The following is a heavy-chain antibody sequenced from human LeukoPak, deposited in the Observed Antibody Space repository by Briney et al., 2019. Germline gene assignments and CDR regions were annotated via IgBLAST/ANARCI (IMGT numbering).Heavy chain of an antibody. D-gene: IGHD5-24*01. CDR1: GGSISSYY. Sequence: SETLSLTCTVSGGSISSYYWSWIRQPAGKGLEWIGRIYTSGSTNYNPSLKSRVTMSVDTSKNQFSLKLSSVTAADTAVYYCARDRKVEMAQRDAFDIWGQGTMVTVSS. CDR3: ARDRKVEMAQRDAFDI. V-gene: IGHV4-4*07. CDR2: IYTSGST. J-gene: IGHJ3*02.